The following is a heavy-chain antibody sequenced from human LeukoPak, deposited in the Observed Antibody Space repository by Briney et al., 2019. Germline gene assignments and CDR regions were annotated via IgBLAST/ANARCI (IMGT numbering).Heavy chain of an antibody. CDR3: ARTTYYYDSSGLFDL. J-gene: IGHJ2*01. Sequence: SGTLSLTCAVSGGSISSSNWWSWVRQPPGKGLEWIGEIYHSGSTNYNPSLKSRVTISVDKSKNQFSLKLSSVTAADTAVYYCARTTYYYDSSGLFDLWGRGTLVTVSS. V-gene: IGHV4-4*02. D-gene: IGHD3-22*01. CDR2: IYHSGST. CDR1: GGSISSSNW.